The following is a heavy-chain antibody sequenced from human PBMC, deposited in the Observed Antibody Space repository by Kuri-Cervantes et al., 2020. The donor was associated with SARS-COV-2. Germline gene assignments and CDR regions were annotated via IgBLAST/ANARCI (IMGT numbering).Heavy chain of an antibody. V-gene: IGHV3-33*05. CDR2: IQHDGNNK. CDR1: GFTFSFFG. J-gene: IGHJ4*02. D-gene: IGHD7-27*01. Sequence: GESLKISCAASGFTFSFFGMHWVRQAPGKGLEWVALIQHDGNNKYYADSVKGRFTISRDNAKNSLYLQMSSLRAEDTAVYYCARDLRLGKSLDYWGQGTLVTVSS. CDR3: ARDLRLGKSLDY.